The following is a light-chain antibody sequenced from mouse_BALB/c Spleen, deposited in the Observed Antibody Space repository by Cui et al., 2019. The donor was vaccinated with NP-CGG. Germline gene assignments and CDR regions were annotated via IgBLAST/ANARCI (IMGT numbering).Light chain of an antibody. CDR3: ALWYSNHWV. CDR2: GTN. V-gene: IGLV1*01. CDR1: TGAVTTSNY. J-gene: IGLJ1*01. Sequence: QAVVTQESALTTSPGKTLNLTCRSSTGAVTTSNYANWVQEKPDHLFTGLIGGTNNRAPGVPARFSGSLIGDKATLTITGAQTEDEAIYFCALWYSNHWVFGGGTKLTVL.